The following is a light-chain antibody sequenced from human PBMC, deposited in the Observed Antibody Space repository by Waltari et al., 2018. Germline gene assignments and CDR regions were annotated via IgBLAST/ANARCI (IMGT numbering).Light chain of an antibody. CDR1: WNNIGNLG. J-gene: IGLJ3*02. CDR3: TAWDRRLSVWV. CDR2: RSN. V-gene: IGLV10-54*04. Sequence: QAGLTQPTSVSKDLRETATLPCTGHWNNIGNLGAAWLQQQQGHPPKLLSDRSNIRPSEISERFSASRSGDTASLTITGLQAEDEADYYCTAWDRRLSVWVFGGGTKLTVL.